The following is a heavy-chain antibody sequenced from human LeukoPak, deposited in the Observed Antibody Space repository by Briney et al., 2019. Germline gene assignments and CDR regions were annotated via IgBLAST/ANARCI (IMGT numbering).Heavy chain of an antibody. V-gene: IGHV1-3*01. CDR3: ARVDYADSYFDY. Sequence: SSVTVSCKASGYTFTSYAMHWVRQAPGQRLDWMGWINAGNGNTKYSQKFQGRVTITRDTSASTAYMELSSLRSEDTAVYYCARVDYADSYFDYWGQGTLVTVSS. CDR1: GYTFTSYA. CDR2: INAGNGNT. J-gene: IGHJ4*02. D-gene: IGHD4-17*01.